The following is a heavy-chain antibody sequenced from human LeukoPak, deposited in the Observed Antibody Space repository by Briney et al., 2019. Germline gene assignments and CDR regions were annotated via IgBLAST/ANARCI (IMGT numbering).Heavy chain of an antibody. J-gene: IGHJ4*02. CDR1: GGSISSGGYS. V-gene: IGHV4-30-2*01. CDR3: ARDDYGDPADY. Sequence: TLSLTCAVSGGSISSGGYSWSWIRQPPGKGLEWIGYIYHSGSTYYNPSLKSRVTISVDTSKNQFSLKLSSVTAADTAVYYCARDDYGDPADYWGQGTLVTVSS. CDR2: IYHSGST. D-gene: IGHD4-17*01.